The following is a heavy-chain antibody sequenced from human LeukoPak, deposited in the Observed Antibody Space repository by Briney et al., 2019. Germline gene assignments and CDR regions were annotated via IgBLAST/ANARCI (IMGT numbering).Heavy chain of an antibody. D-gene: IGHD5-12*01. V-gene: IGHV4-34*01. Sequence: WXXQPPGXGXEWMGEINHSASTNYTPSLNTRLTISVDPSKNQFSLKLSSVTAADTAVYYCARGRRVATITYYYYYVMDVWGQGTTVTVSS. CDR3: ARGRRVATITYYYYYVMDV. CDR2: INHSAST. J-gene: IGHJ6*02.